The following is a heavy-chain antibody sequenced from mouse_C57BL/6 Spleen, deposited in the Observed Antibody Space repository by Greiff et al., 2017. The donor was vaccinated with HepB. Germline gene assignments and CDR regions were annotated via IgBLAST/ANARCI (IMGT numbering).Heavy chain of an antibody. CDR3: ARGDYDYVGAWFAY. V-gene: IGHV1-72*01. CDR1: GYTFTSYW. CDR2: IDPNSGGT. J-gene: IGHJ3*01. D-gene: IGHD2-4*01. Sequence: QVQLQQSGAELVKPGASVKLSCKASGYTFTSYWMHWVKQRPGRGLEWIGRIDPNSGGTKYNEKFKSKATLTVDKPSSTAYMQLSSLTSEASAVTYCARGDYDYVGAWFAYWGQGTLVTVSA.